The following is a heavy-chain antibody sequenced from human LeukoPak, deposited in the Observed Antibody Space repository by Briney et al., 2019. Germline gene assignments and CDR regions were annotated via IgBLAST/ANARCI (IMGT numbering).Heavy chain of an antibody. CDR2: ISGSGGST. CDR3: AGDSSGRYGDWFDP. CDR1: GFTVSSNY. Sequence: GGSLRLSCAASGFTVSSNYMSWVRQAPGKGLEWVSAISGSGGSTYYADSVKGRFTISRDNSKNTLYLQMNSLRAEDTAVYYCAGDSSGRYGDWFDPWGQGTLVTVSS. D-gene: IGHD6-19*01. J-gene: IGHJ5*02. V-gene: IGHV3-23*01.